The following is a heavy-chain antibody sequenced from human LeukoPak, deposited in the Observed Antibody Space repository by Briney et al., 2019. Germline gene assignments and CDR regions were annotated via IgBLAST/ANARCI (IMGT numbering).Heavy chain of an antibody. Sequence: GGSLRLSCAASGFIFSSHWMHWVRQVPGKGLVWVSRINIDGSSTTYADSVKGRFTISRDNAKNTLYLQMNSLRVEDTAMYYCATYWRYFDWLLLDTWGLGTMVTVSS. CDR2: INIDGSST. V-gene: IGHV3-74*03. J-gene: IGHJ3*02. D-gene: IGHD3-9*01. CDR3: ATYWRYFDWLLLDT. CDR1: GFIFSSHW.